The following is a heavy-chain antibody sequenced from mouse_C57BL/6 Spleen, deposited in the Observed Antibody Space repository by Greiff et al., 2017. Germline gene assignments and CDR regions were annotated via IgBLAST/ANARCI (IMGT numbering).Heavy chain of an antibody. CDR2: IWGSEIT. CDR1: GFSLTSYG. J-gene: IGHJ2*01. CDR3: AKGDSSGYLDY. D-gene: IGHD3-2*02. V-gene: IGHV2-3*01. Sequence: VQLVESGPGLVAPSQSLSITCPVSGFSLTSYGVSWVRQPPVKGLEWLGVIWGSEITHYHSALLSQLSIRKDNSKSQVFLKLNSLQTDDTAKYCCAKGDSSGYLDYWGQGTTLTVSS.